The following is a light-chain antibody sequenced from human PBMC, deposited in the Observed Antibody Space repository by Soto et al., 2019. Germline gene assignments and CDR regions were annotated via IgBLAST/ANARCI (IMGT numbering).Light chain of an antibody. CDR1: QSIGTY. J-gene: IGKJ2*01. Sequence: DAQMTQSPSSLSASVGESVTITCRASQSIGTYLDWYQHKPGKAPKLLIYAAYSLQSGVPSRFSGRGSGTDFSVTISSLQPEDFAIYYGKESHSTFGQGTKLEIK. CDR3: KESHST. V-gene: IGKV1-39*01. CDR2: AAY.